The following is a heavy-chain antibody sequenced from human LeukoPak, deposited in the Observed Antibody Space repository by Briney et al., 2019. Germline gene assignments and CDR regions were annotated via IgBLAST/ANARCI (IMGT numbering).Heavy chain of an antibody. CDR1: GFAFSGCD. V-gene: IGHV3-13*01. D-gene: IGHD5-12*01. CDR3: ARVPSFSGPRDPNYYHGMDV. Sequence: GGSRRLSCAASGFAFSGCDMHWVRQVTGKGLEWVSAIGTAGDTYYADSVKGRFTISRENAKNSLYLQMNSLRAVDTAVYYCARVPSFSGPRDPNYYHGMDVWGQGTTVTVSS. CDR2: IGTAGDT. J-gene: IGHJ6*02.